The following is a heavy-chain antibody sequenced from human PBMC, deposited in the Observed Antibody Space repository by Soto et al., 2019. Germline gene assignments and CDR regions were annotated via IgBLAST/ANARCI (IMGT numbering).Heavy chain of an antibody. J-gene: IGHJ4*02. CDR2: IIPIFGTA. D-gene: IGHD2-15*01. Sequence: QVQLVQSGAEVKKPGSSVKVSCKASGGTFGSYAISWVRQAPGQGLEWMGGIIPIFGTANYAQKFQGRVTITADESTSTAYMELSSLRSEDTAVYYCARDRCSGGSCYPLFDYWGQGTLVTVSS. V-gene: IGHV1-69*01. CDR3: ARDRCSGGSCYPLFDY. CDR1: GGTFGSYA.